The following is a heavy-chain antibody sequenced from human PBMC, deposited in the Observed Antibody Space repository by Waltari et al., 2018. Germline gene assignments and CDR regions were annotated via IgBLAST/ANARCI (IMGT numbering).Heavy chain of an antibody. CDR2: IIPIFGTA. D-gene: IGHD3-10*01. CDR3: ARDPKPVYSTMVRPSTPLSY. Sequence: QVQLVQSGAEVKKPGSSVKVSCKASGGTFSSYAISWVRQAPGQGVEWMGGIIPIFGTANYAQKCQGRVTITADESTSTAYMELSSLRSEDTAVYYCARDPKPVYSTMVRPSTPLSYWGQGTLVTVSS. V-gene: IGHV1-69*01. J-gene: IGHJ4*02. CDR1: GGTFSSYA.